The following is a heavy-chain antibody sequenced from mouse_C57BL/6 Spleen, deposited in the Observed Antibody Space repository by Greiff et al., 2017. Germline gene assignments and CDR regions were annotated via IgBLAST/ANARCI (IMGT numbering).Heavy chain of an antibody. Sequence: QVHVKQSGPGLVAPSQSLSITCTVSGFSLTSYGVDWVRQSPGKGLEWLGVIWGVGSTNYNSALKSRLSISKDNSKSQVFLKMNSLQTDDTAMYYCASLYYGNYSAWFAYWGQGTLVTVSA. CDR1: GFSLTSYG. D-gene: IGHD2-1*01. V-gene: IGHV2-6*01. J-gene: IGHJ3*01. CDR2: IWGVGST. CDR3: ASLYYGNYSAWFAY.